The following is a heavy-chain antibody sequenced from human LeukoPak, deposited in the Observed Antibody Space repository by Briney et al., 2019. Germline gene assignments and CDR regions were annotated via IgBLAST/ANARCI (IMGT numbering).Heavy chain of an antibody. Sequence: GGSLRLSCAPSGFTFSSYEMNWVRQAPGKGLEWVSYISTSGNTRYYADSVKGRFTISRDNAKNSLYLQMNSLRVEDTAVYYCARELSGTTSYYFDYWGQGTLVTVSS. V-gene: IGHV3-48*03. D-gene: IGHD1-7*01. CDR2: ISTSGNTR. J-gene: IGHJ4*02. CDR1: GFTFSSYE. CDR3: ARELSGTTSYYFDY.